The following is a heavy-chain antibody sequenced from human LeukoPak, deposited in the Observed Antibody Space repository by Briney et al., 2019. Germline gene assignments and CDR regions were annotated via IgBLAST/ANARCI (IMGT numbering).Heavy chain of an antibody. CDR2: VIPILGIA. CDR3: ARDGGSGWSDYYYGMDV. D-gene: IGHD6-19*01. CDR1: GGTFSNCA. Sequence: ASVKVSCKASGGTFSNCAVSWVRQAPGQGLQWMGRVIPILGIADYAQRFQGRVTFSADKSTGTAYMEVRSLRSDDTAVYYCARDGGSGWSDYYYGMDVWGQGTTVTVSS. J-gene: IGHJ6*02. V-gene: IGHV1-69*04.